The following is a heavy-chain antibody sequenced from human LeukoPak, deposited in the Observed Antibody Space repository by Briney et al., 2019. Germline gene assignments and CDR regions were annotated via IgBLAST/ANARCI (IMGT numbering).Heavy chain of an antibody. CDR2: LNPNTGDT. J-gene: IGHJ1*01. Sequence: ASVKVSCKASGYTFTGHYLHWVRQAPGQGLEWMGWLNPNTGDTLYIQKFQGRVTMTGDTSISTAYMELRSLRSDDTGVYYCARGGSGQPIANWGQGTLVSVSS. V-gene: IGHV1-2*02. D-gene: IGHD1-14*01. CDR1: GYTFTGHY. CDR3: ARGGSGQPIAN.